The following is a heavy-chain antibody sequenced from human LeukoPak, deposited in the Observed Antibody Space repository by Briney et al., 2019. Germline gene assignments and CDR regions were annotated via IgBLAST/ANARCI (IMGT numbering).Heavy chain of an antibody. J-gene: IGHJ6*02. Sequence: ASVKVSCKAYGYTFSSHGISWVRRAPGQGLEWVGWISAYDGHTNYAQKFQGRVTMTTDTFTSTAYMELRRLRTDDKAVYYCAREGQLLYGIDYYYFGMDVWGQGTTVTVSS. CDR1: GYTFSSHG. CDR3: AREGQLLYGIDYYYFGMDV. V-gene: IGHV1-18*01. CDR2: ISAYDGHT. D-gene: IGHD2-2*02.